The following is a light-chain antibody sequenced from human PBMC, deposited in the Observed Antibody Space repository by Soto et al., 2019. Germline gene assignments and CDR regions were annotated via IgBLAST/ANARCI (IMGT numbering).Light chain of an antibody. J-gene: IGLJ1*01. CDR2: EGS. Sequence: QSALTQPASVSGAPGQSITISCTGTSSDVGSYNLVSWYQQHPGKAPKLMIHEGSKRPSGVSNRFSGSKSGNTASLTISGLQAEDEDDYYCCSYARSSTYVFGTGTKVTVL. CDR1: SSDVGSYNL. V-gene: IGLV2-23*01. CDR3: CSYARSSTYV.